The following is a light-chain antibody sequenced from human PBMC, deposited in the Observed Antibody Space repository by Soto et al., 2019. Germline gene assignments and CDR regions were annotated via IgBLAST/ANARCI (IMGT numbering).Light chain of an antibody. CDR2: AAS. V-gene: IGKV1-39*01. J-gene: IGKJ1*01. CDR1: QSVSGS. CDR3: QQSYSLPRT. Sequence: DIQMTQSPSSLSASVGDRVTITCRASQSVSGSLSWYQQKPGKAPNLLIYAASSLQSGVPSRFSGSGSGKDFTLTISTLQPEDFATYYCQQSYSLPRTFGQGTKVEVK.